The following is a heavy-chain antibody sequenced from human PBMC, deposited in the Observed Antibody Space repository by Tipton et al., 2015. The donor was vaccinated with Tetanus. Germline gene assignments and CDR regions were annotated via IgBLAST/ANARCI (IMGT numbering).Heavy chain of an antibody. CDR3: AKDHLAPGLYFDS. CDR1: GFTFSDFY. V-gene: IGHV3-11*01. CDR2: LNPSGTST. Sequence: SLRPSCTASGFTFSDFYMGWIRQAPGKGLEWVSYLNPSGTSTYYADSVKGRFTISRDNTKNSLFLQMNNLGAEDTAVYYCAKDHLAPGLYFDSWGQGTLVTVSS. D-gene: IGHD3-10*01. J-gene: IGHJ4*02.